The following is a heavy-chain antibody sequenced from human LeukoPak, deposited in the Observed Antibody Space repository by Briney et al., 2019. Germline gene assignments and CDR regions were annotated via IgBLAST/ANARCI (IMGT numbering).Heavy chain of an antibody. V-gene: IGHV3-23*01. D-gene: IGHD4-17*01. J-gene: IGHJ3*02. Sequence: GGCLRLFCAASRFIYRRYDMSWVRQAPGKGLEWVSAKSGHCCSTYYADSVKGRLTISRDNSKNTLYLQMNSLRAEDTAVYYCAKDGWGRRDYDIGFDIWGQGTMVTVSS. CDR2: KSGHCCST. CDR3: AKDGWGRRDYDIGFDI. CDR1: RFIYRRYD.